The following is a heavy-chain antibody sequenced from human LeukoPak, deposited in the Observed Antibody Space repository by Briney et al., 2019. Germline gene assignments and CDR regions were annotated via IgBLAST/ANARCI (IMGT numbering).Heavy chain of an antibody. Sequence: GGSLRLSCAAPGFSFSSYTMHWVRQAPGKGLEFVSAIISHGGNTHYTNSVKGRFTISRDNSQNTLYLQMGSLRPDDMAVYHCARVRMGATVSNYYYYYMDVWGKGTTVTVSS. V-gene: IGHV3-64*01. CDR2: IISHGGNT. CDR1: GFSFSSYT. J-gene: IGHJ6*03. D-gene: IGHD1-26*01. CDR3: ARVRMGATVSNYYYYYMDV.